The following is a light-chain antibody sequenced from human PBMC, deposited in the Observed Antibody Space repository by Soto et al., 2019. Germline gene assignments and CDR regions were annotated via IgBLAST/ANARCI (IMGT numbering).Light chain of an antibody. Sequence: IQLTQSPSSLSASVGDRVTITCRASQGISSFLAWNQQKPGKAPKLLIYGASTLQSGVPSRFSGSRSGKHFTLTHGSLQAEDFATYYCQQLNSFPITFGPGKKVDIK. CDR3: QQLNSFPIT. J-gene: IGKJ3*01. CDR2: GAS. CDR1: QGISSF. V-gene: IGKV1-9*01.